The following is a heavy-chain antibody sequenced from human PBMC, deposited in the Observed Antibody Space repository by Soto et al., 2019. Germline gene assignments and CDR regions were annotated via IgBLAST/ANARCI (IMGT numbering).Heavy chain of an antibody. J-gene: IGHJ3*02. CDR1: GFSFSIYS. CDR2: ISPAGSSI. D-gene: IGHD1-26*01. V-gene: IGHV3-48*01. CDR3: VKDRVGSFAFDI. Sequence: EGQLVEFGGGLVKPGGSLRLSCAASGFSFSIYSYNWVRQAPGKGLEWLSYISPAGSSIYYADSVKGRFTISRDSARDTAYPQMHSLTAEDTAVNYFVKDRVGSFAFDIWGQGTKVTVSS.